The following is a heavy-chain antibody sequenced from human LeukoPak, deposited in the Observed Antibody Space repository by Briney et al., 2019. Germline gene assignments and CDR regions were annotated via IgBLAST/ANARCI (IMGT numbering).Heavy chain of an antibody. CDR1: GGSFSGYY. J-gene: IGHJ6*02. CDR3: ARLERYYYGMDV. V-gene: IGHV4-34*01. CDR2: INHSGST. Sequence: SSETLSLTCAVYGGSFSGYYWSWTRQPPGKGLEWIGEINHSGSTNYNPSLKSRVTISVDTSKNQFSLKLSSVTAADTAVYYCARLERYYYGMDVWGQGTTVTVSS.